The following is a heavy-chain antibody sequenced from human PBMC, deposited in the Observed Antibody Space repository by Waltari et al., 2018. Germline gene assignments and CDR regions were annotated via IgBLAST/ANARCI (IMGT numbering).Heavy chain of an antibody. Sequence: QVQLLQSGAEVKKPGASVKVSCKVSGYTLTELSMHWVRQAPGKGLEWMGNFDPEDGETIYAQKFQGRVTMTEDTSTDTAYMDLSSLRSEDTAVYYCATDRSDRDAFDIWGQGTMVTVSS. CDR3: ATDRSDRDAFDI. V-gene: IGHV1-24*01. CDR2: FDPEDGET. J-gene: IGHJ3*02. CDR1: GYTLTELS.